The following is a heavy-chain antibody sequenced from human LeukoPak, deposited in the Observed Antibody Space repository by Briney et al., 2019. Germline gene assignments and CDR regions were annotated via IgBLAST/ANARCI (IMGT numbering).Heavy chain of an antibody. J-gene: IGHJ4*02. CDR3: ARDGVEMATVDY. Sequence: GASVKVSCKASGYTFSGYYIHWVRQAPGQGLEWMGWINPNSGGTNYAQRFQGRVTMTRDTSISTAYMELSRLRSDDTAVYYCARDGVEMATVDYWGQGTLVTVSS. CDR2: INPNSGGT. CDR1: GYTFSGYY. D-gene: IGHD5-24*01. V-gene: IGHV1-2*02.